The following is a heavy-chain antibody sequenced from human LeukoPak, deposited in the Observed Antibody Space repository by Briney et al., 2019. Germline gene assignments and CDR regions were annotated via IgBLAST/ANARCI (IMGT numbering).Heavy chain of an antibody. CDR3: ARGRGATVITNFDY. CDR1: GYTFTGYW. J-gene: IGHJ4*02. V-gene: IGHV5-51*01. D-gene: IGHD4-23*01. CDR2: ISPGDSDT. Sequence: GESLKISCKSSGYTFTGYWIGWVCQMPRKGLEWMGIISPGDSDTRYSPSFQGQVTMSADKSINTAYLQWGRLKASDTAMYYCARGRGATVITNFDYWGQGTLVTVSS.